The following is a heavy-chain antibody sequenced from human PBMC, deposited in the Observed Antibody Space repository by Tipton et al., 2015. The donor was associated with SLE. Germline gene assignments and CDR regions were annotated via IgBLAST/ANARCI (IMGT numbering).Heavy chain of an antibody. CDR1: DDSIRDYY. CDR3: ARQLGWGDPFAFDY. J-gene: IGHJ4*02. V-gene: IGHV4-59*08. Sequence: TLSLTCSVSDDSIRDYYFSWIRQPPGNKLEWIGYTSYSGSTSYNPSLECRVTISLGTSNNHFSLKLSSVTAADTAIYYCARQLGWGDPFAFDYWDQGTLVTVSS. CDR2: TSYSGST. D-gene: IGHD2-21*02.